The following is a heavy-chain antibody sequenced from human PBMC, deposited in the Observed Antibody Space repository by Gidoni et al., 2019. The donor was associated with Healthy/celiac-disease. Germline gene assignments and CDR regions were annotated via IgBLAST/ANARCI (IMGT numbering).Heavy chain of an antibody. Sequence: QVQLVESGGGVVQPGRSLRLSCAASGFTFRSYGMHWVRQAPGKGLEWVAVIWYDGSNKYYADSVKGRFTISRDNSKNTLYLQMNSLRAEDTAVYYCAREGSGSYYFDYWGQGTLVTVSS. J-gene: IGHJ4*02. CDR2: IWYDGSNK. V-gene: IGHV3-33*01. D-gene: IGHD1-26*01. CDR3: AREGSGSYYFDY. CDR1: GFTFRSYG.